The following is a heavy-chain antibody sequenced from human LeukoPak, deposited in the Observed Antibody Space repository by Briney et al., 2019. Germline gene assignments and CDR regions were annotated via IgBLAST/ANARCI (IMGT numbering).Heavy chain of an antibody. CDR2: IYHSGST. V-gene: IGHV4-38-2*01. CDR1: GYSISSGYY. Sequence: SETLSLTCAVSGYSISSGYYWGWIRQPPGKGLEWIGSIYHSGSTYYNPSLKSRVTISVDTPKNQFSLKLSSVTAADTAVYYCARISGSYYIDYWGQGTLVTVSS. CDR3: ARISGSYYIDY. J-gene: IGHJ4*02. D-gene: IGHD1-26*01.